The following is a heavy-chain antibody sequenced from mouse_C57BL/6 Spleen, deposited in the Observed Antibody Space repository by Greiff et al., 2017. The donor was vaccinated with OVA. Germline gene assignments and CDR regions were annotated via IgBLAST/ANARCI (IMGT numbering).Heavy chain of an antibody. V-gene: IGHV1-69*01. D-gene: IGHD2-5*01. CDR3: AKKSFYYSNYGYFDV. CDR1: GYTFTSYW. CDR2: IDPSDSYT. Sequence: QVQLKQPGAELVMPGASVKLSCKASGYTFTSYWMHWVKQRPGQGLEWIGEIDPSDSYTNYNQKFKGKSTLTVDKSSSTAYMQLSSLTSEDSAVYYCAKKSFYYSNYGYFDVWGTGTTVTVSS. J-gene: IGHJ1*03.